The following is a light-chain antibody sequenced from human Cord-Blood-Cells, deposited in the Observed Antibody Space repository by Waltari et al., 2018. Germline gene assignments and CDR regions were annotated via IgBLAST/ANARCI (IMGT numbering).Light chain of an antibody. CDR2: AAS. J-gene: IGKJ2*01. V-gene: IGKV1-39*01. Sequence: DIQMPPSTSSLSASVGDRVTLTCRASQSISSYLNWYQQKPGKAPKLLIYAASSLQSGVPARFSGSGSGTDFTLTISSLQPEDFATYYCQQSYSTPPYTFGQGTKLEIK. CDR1: QSISSY. CDR3: QQSYSTPPYT.